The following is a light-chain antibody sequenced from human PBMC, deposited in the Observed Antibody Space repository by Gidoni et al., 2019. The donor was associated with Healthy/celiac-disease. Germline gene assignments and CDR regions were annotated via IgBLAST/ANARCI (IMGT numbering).Light chain of an antibody. J-gene: IGKJ4*01. Sequence: DIQMTQSPSSLSASVGDRVTITCRARQSISSYLHWYQQKPGKAPKLLIYAASSLQSGVPSRFSGSGSGTDFTLTISSLQPEDFATYYCQQSYSTPPTFGGGTKVEIK. CDR3: QQSYSTPPT. V-gene: IGKV1-39*01. CDR2: AAS. CDR1: QSISSY.